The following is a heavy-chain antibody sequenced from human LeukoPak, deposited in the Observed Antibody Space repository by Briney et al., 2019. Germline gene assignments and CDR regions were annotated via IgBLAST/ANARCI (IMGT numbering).Heavy chain of an antibody. Sequence: SETLSLTCTVSGGSISSSSYYWGWIRQPPGKGPEWIGRIYTSGSTNYNPSLKSRVTMSVDASKNQFSLKLSSVTAADTAVYYCARSGYYYGSGSQLDYWGQGTLVTVSS. J-gene: IGHJ4*02. V-gene: IGHV4-39*07. D-gene: IGHD3-10*01. CDR1: GGSISSSSYY. CDR3: ARSGYYYGSGSQLDY. CDR2: IYTSGST.